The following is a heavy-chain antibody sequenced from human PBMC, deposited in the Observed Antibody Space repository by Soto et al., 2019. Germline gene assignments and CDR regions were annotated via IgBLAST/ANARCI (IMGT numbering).Heavy chain of an antibody. V-gene: IGHV5-10-1*01. J-gene: IGHJ3*02. D-gene: IGHD3-22*01. CDR3: ARLLHYDSSGYYPPSGAFDI. CDR1: VNSCTSYS. CDR2: IDPSDSYT. Sequence: PXESLKVAGQCSVNSCTSYSSSWMLQMPGKGLEWMGRIDPSDSYTNYSPSFQGHVTISADKSISTAYLQWSSLKASDTAMYYCARLLHYDSSGYYPPSGAFDIWGQRTMVTVSS.